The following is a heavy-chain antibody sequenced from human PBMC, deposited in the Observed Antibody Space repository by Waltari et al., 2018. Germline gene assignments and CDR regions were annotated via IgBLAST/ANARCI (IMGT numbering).Heavy chain of an antibody. J-gene: IGHJ6*02. D-gene: IGHD2-8*02. CDR3: ASSTGDYYYYYGMDV. Sequence: QVQLQESGPGLVKPSGTLSLTSAVSGGSISSSNWWSWVRQPPGKGLEWIGEIYHSGSTNYNPSLKSRVTISVDKSKNQFSLKLSSVTAADTAVYYCASSTGDYYYYYGMDVWGQGTTVTVSS. V-gene: IGHV4-4*02. CDR1: GGSISSSNW. CDR2: IYHSGST.